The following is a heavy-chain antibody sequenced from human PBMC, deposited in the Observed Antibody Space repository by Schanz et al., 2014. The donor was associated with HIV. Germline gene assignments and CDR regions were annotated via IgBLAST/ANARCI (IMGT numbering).Heavy chain of an antibody. CDR1: GFTFSSYA. D-gene: IGHD5-18*01. J-gene: IGHJ5*02. CDR2: IRGSDGDT. V-gene: IGHV3-23*01. Sequence: VQLLESGGGLVQPGGSLRLSCAASGFTFSSYAMTWVRQAPGQGLDWVSTIRGSDGDTYYADSVKGRFTISRDNSRNALYLHMNSLRADDTAIYYCVKAYSSGFSGAGSWGQGALVTVSS. CDR3: VKAYSSGFSGAGS.